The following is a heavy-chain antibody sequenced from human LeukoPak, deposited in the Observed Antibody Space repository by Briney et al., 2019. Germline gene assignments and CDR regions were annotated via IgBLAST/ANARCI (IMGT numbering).Heavy chain of an antibody. Sequence: SETLSLTCTVSGSGYSISGGYYWGWIRQPPGKGLERIGSIYHSGSTYYNPSLKSRVTISVDTSKNQFSLKLNSVTAADTAVYYCAGQFDSGGSYFYWGQGTLVTVSS. V-gene: IGHV4-38-2*02. CDR1: GSGYSISGGYY. D-gene: IGHD3-22*01. CDR3: AGQFDSGGSYFY. J-gene: IGHJ4*02. CDR2: IYHSGST.